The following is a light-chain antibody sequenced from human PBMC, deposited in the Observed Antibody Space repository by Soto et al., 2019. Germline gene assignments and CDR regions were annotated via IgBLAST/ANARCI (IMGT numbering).Light chain of an antibody. CDR1: SSNIGSNS. J-gene: IGLJ2*01. CDR2: SNS. Sequence: QAVVTQSPSASGTPGQRVTISCSGSSSNIGSNSVHWYQQLPGTAPKLLIYSNSQRPSGVPERISGSKSGTSASLAISGLRSEDEADYYCAAWDDSLSGVVFGGGSKLTVL. CDR3: AAWDDSLSGVV. V-gene: IGLV1-47*01.